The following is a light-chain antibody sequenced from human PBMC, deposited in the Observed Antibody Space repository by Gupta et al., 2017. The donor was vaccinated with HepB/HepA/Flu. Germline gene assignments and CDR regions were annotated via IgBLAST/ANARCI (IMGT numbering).Light chain of an antibody. J-gene: IGLJ2*01. Sequence: QSVLTQPPSVSGAPGQRLTICCTGSSSNIGAGYDVHWYQQLPGTAPKLLIYGNSNRPSGVPDRFSGSKAGTSAPLAITGLQAEDEADYYCQSYDSSLSGYVVFGGGTKLTVL. CDR2: GNS. V-gene: IGLV1-40*01. CDR1: SSNIGAGYD. CDR3: QSYDSSLSGYVV.